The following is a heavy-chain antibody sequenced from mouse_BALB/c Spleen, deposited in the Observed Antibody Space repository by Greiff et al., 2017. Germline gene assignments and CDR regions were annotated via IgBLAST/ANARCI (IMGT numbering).Heavy chain of an antibody. J-gene: IGHJ4*01. CDR1: GFNIKDTY. CDR3: ARSIQLGPSMDY. Sequence: EVKLQQSGAELVKPGASVKLSCTASGFNIKDTYMHWVKQRPEQGLEWIGRIDPANGNTKYDPKFQGKATITADTSSNTAYLQLSSLTSEDTAVYYCARSIQLGPSMDYWGQGTSVTVSS. V-gene: IGHV14-3*02. CDR2: IDPANGNT. D-gene: IGHD4-1*01.